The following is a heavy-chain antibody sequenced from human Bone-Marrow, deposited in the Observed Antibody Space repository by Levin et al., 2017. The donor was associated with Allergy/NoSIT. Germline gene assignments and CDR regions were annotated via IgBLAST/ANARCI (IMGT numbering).Heavy chain of an antibody. CDR1: GFTFSHYG. Sequence: PGGYLRLSCAASGFTFSHYGVSWVRQAPGKGLEWVSAISASGGDTYYPDSVKGRFTISRDNSKNMLYLQMNSLRAEDTAVYYCASTGGVWLLLSYWGQGILVTVSS. V-gene: IGHV3-23*01. D-gene: IGHD3-22*01. CDR2: ISASGGDT. CDR3: ASTGGVWLLLSY. J-gene: IGHJ4*02.